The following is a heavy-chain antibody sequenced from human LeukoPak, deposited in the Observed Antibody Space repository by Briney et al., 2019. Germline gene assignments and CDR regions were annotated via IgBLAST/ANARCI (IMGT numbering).Heavy chain of an antibody. D-gene: IGHD3-16*02. CDR2: ISGSGGST. J-gene: IGHJ6*02. CDR3: AKSRDDREYYGMDV. V-gene: IGHV3-23*01. Sequence: PGGSLRLSCAASGFTFSSYAMSWVRQAPGKGLEWVSAISGSGGSTYYADSVKGRFTISRDNSKNTLYLQMNSLRAEDTAVYYCAKSRDDREYYGMDVWGQGTTVTVSS. CDR1: GFTFSSYA.